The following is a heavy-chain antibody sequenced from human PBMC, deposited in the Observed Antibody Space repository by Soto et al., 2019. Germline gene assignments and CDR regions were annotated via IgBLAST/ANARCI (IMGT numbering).Heavy chain of an antibody. D-gene: IGHD6-13*01. V-gene: IGHV1-3*01. Sequence: QVQLVQSGAEVKKHGASVKVSCKASGYTFTSYAMHWVRQAPGQRLEWMGWINAGNGNTKYSQKFQGRVTITRDTSARTAYMELSSLRSEDTAVYYCVGEYSSSWYRWGYWGQGTLVTVSS. CDR1: GYTFTSYA. CDR2: INAGNGNT. J-gene: IGHJ4*02. CDR3: VGEYSSSWYRWGY.